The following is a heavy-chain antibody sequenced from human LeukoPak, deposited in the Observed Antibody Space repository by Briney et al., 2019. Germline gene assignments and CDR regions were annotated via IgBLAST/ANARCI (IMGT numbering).Heavy chain of an antibody. Sequence: GGSLRLSCAASGFTFSSYSMNWVRQAPGKGLEWVSYISSSSSTIYYADSVKGRFTISRDNAKNSLYLQMNSLRAEDTAVYYCAKDISAVSDYWGQGTLVTVSS. CDR1: GFTFSSYS. CDR3: AKDISAVSDY. V-gene: IGHV3-48*04. CDR2: ISSSSSTI. J-gene: IGHJ4*02. D-gene: IGHD3-10*01.